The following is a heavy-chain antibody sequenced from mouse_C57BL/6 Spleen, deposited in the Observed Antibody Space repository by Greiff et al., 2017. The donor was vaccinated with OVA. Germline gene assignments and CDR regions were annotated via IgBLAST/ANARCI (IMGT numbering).Heavy chain of an antibody. V-gene: IGHV2-2*01. Sequence: QVQLKESGPGLVQPSQRLSITCTVSGFSLTSYGVHWVRQSPGKGLEWLGVIWSGGSTDYNAAFISRLSISKDNSKSQVFFKMNSLQADDTAIYYCARNWGLLRSYFDYWGQGTTLTVSS. J-gene: IGHJ2*01. CDR3: ARNWGLLRSYFDY. D-gene: IGHD1-1*01. CDR2: IWSGGST. CDR1: GFSLTSYG.